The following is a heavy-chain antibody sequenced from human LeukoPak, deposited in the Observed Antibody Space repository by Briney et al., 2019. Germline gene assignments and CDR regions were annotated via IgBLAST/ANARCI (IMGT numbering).Heavy chain of an antibody. Sequence: GGSLRLSCAASGFTFSSYAMSWVRQAPGKGLEWVSAISGSGGSTYYADSVKGRFTISRDNSKNTLYLQMNSLRAEDTAVYYCAKGAYCGGDCYPYYYYGMDVWGQGTTVTVSS. V-gene: IGHV3-23*01. CDR2: ISGSGGST. CDR3: AKGAYCGGDCYPYYYYGMDV. D-gene: IGHD2-21*02. J-gene: IGHJ6*02. CDR1: GFTFSSYA.